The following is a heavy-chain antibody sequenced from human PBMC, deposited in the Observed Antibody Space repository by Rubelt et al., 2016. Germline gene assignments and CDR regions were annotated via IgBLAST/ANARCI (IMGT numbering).Heavy chain of an antibody. CDR2: ISYDGTNA. CDR1: GFRFSTYG. J-gene: IGHJ4*02. CDR3: TVATDAVDG. Sequence: QVQLVESGGGVVQPGRSLRLSCAASGFRFSTYGMHWVRQAPGKGLGWVAVISYDGTNADYVDSVKGRFTVSRVNFTSPLFLQDCSLRPGGTSTHYCTVATDAVDGWDQGALVAVSS. D-gene: IGHD2-15*01. V-gene: IGHV3-30*03.